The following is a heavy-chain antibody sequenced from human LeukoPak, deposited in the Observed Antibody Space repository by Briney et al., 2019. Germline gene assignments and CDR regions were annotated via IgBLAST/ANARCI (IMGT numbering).Heavy chain of an antibody. D-gene: IGHD6-13*01. CDR2: INHSGST. Sequence: SETLSLTCAVYGGSFSGYYWSWIRQPPGKGLEWIGEINHSGSTNYNPSLKSRVTISVDTSKNQFSLKLSSVTAADTAVYYCARTVIKRQQLVWVHWFDPWGQGTLVTVSS. CDR3: ARTVIKRQQLVWVHWFDP. J-gene: IGHJ5*02. CDR1: GGSFSGYY. V-gene: IGHV4-34*01.